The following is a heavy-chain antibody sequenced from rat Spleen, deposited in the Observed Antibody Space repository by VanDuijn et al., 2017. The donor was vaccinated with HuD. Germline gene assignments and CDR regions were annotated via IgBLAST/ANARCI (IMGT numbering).Heavy chain of an antibody. V-gene: IGHV5-25*01. CDR3: AKLGSYRVMDA. CDR2: ITPSGNYT. Sequence: EVQLVESGGGLVQPGRSLKLSCAASGFTFSDYYMAWVRQAPTKGLEWVASITPSGNYTYYRDSVKGRFTISRDNAKSTLYLQMNSLRSEDTATYYCAKLGSYRVMDAWGQGVSVTVSS. CDR1: GFTFSDYY. D-gene: IGHD1-3*01. J-gene: IGHJ4*01.